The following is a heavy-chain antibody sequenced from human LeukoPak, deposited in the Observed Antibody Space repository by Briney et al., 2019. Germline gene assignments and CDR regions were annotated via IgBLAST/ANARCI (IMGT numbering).Heavy chain of an antibody. V-gene: IGHV3-53*01. Sequence: GGSLRLSCAASGFTVSSNYMSWVRQAPGKGLEWVSVIYSGGSTYYADSVKGRFTISRDNSKNTLYLQMNSLRAEDAAVYYCASRIVVDPTSWAFDIWGQGTMVTVSS. CDR1: GFTVSSNY. CDR3: ASRIVVDPTSWAFDI. J-gene: IGHJ3*02. D-gene: IGHD3-22*01. CDR2: IYSGGST.